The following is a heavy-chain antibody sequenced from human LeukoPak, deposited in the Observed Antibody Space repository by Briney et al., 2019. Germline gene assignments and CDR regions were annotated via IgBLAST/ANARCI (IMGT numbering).Heavy chain of an antibody. Sequence: ASVKVSCKASGGTFSSYAISWVRQAPGQGLEWMGGIIPIFGTANYAQKFQGRVTITTDDSTSTAYMELSSLRSEDTAVYYCARDRSPNCSGGSCYSDLDYWGQGTLVTVSS. J-gene: IGHJ4*02. CDR2: IIPIFGTA. V-gene: IGHV1-69*05. CDR1: GGTFSSYA. CDR3: ARDRSPNCSGGSCYSDLDY. D-gene: IGHD2-15*01.